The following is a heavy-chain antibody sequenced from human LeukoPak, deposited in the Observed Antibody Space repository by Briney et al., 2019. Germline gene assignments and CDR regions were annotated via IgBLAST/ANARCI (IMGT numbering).Heavy chain of an antibody. J-gene: IGHJ4*02. D-gene: IGHD5/OR15-5a*01. CDR1: AFSLNAYN. Sequence: GGSLRLSCAASAFSLNAYNMNWVRQAPGERLEWVSAISRNSDYTHYSDSVKGRFTISRDNARNSLYLQLNSLRAEDSAVYFCARDQDPHIVSTIDFDYWGQGTLVTVSS. V-gene: IGHV3-21*01. CDR3: ARDQDPHIVSTIDFDY. CDR2: ISRNSDYT.